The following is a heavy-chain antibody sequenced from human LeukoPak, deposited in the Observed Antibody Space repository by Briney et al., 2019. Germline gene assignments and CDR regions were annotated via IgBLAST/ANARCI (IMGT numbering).Heavy chain of an antibody. V-gene: IGHV3-21*01. J-gene: IGHJ4*02. D-gene: IGHD5-12*01. CDR1: GFTFSSFT. CDR3: ALPRVATSDS. Sequence: GGCLRLSCSASGFTFSSFTMNWVPPAPGKGLEWVSSISYSSSDVYYAESVKGRFTISRDNTKNSLNLQMNSLRAEDAAVYYCALPRVATSDSWGQGTLVTVSS. CDR2: ISYSSSDV.